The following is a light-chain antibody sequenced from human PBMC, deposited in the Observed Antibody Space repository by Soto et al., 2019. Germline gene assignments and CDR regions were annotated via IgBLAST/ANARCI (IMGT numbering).Light chain of an antibody. V-gene: IGKV1-39*01. CDR3: QQSDAIPLT. CDR2: STS. J-gene: IGKJ1*01. CDR1: QNFTSI. Sequence: DIQMTQSPSSLSASVGDRVTIICRASQNFTSILNWYQQKSGRGPKLLISSTSSLQSGVPSRFAGSGSGTDFTLTISSLQPEDFATYYCQQSDAIPLTFGQGTRVEIK.